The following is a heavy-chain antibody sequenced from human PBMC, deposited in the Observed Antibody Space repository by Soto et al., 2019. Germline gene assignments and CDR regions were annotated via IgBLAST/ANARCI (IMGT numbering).Heavy chain of an antibody. CDR3: ARYCSGRSCYSYYYMDV. CDR2: INHSGST. D-gene: IGHD2-15*01. Sequence: SETLSLTCAVYGGSFSGYYWSWIRQPPGKGLEWIGEINHSGSTNYNPSLKSRATISVDTSKNQFSLKLSSVTAADTAVYYCARYCSGRSCYSYYYMDVWGKGTTVTVSS. CDR1: GGSFSGYY. J-gene: IGHJ6*03. V-gene: IGHV4-34*01.